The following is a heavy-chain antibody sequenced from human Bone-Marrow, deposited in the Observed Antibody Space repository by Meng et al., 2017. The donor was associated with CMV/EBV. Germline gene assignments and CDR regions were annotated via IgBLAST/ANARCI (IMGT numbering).Heavy chain of an antibody. CDR3: AKTTDYYYFDH. J-gene: IGHJ4*02. D-gene: IGHD3-9*01. CDR1: GFTFSSYE. V-gene: IGHV3-48*03. Sequence: GESLKISCAASGFTFSSYEMSWIRQAPGKGLEWVSYIGSTGITIYYADAVKGRFTISRDNAKNSLYLQMNSLRAEDTAVYYCAKTTDYYYFDHWGQGTLVTGYS. CDR2: IGSTGITI.